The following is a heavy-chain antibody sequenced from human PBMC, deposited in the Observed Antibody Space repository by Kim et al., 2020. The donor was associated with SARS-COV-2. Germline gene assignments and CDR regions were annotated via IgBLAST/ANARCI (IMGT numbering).Heavy chain of an antibody. CDR2: INHSGST. CDR1: GGTFSGYY. V-gene: IGHV4-34*01. Sequence: SETLSLTCAVYGGTFSGYYWSWIRQPPGKGLEWIGEINHSGSTNYNPSFKSRVTISVDTSKNQFSLKLSSVTAADRAVYYCARGQTTVVTQRVVYYYYY. D-gene: IGHD4-17*01. J-gene: IGHJ6*03. CDR3: ARGQTTVVTQRVVYYYYY.